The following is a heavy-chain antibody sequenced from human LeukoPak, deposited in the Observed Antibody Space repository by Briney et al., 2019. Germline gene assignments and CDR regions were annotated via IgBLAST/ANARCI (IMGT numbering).Heavy chain of an antibody. CDR3: ARGFDY. CDR1: GFTFSSYA. CDR2: ISYDGSNK. Sequence: GGSLRLSCAASGFTFSSYAMHWVRQAPGKGLEWVAVISYDGSNKYYADSVKGRFTISRDNSKNTLYLQMNSLRAEDTAVYYCARGFDYWGQGTLVTVSS. J-gene: IGHJ4*02. V-gene: IGHV3-30*14.